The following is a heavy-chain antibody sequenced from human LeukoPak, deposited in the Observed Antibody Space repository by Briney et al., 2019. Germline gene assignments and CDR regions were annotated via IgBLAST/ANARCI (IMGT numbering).Heavy chain of an antibody. CDR2: IYYSGST. V-gene: IGHV4-39*01. Sequence: SETLSLTCTVSGGSISSSSYYWGWTRQPPGKGLEWIGSIYYSGSTYYNPSLKSRVTISVDTSKNQFSLKLSSVTAADTAVYYCAGLWSGYYDYFDYWGQRTLVTVSS. J-gene: IGHJ4*02. D-gene: IGHD3-3*01. CDR1: GGSISSSSYY. CDR3: AGLWSGYYDYFDY.